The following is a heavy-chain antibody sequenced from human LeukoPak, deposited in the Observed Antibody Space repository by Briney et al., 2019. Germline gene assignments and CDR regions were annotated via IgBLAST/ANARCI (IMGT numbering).Heavy chain of an antibody. J-gene: IGHJ4*02. CDR3: ARFQNSSGSNFDY. V-gene: IGHV3-30*03. CDR1: GFTFSSYG. Sequence: GGSLRLSCAASGFTFSSYGMHWVRQAPGKGLEWVAVISYDGSNKYYADSVKGRFTISRDNSKNTLYLQMNSLRAEDTAVYYCARFQNSSGSNFDYWGQGTLVTVSS. CDR2: ISYDGSNK. D-gene: IGHD6-19*01.